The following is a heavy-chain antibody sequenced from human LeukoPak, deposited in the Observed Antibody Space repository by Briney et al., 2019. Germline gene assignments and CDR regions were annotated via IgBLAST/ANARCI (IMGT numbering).Heavy chain of an antibody. V-gene: IGHV3-30-3*01. Sequence: PGGSLRLSCAASGFTFSSYAMHWVRQAPGKGLEWVAVISYDGSNKYYADSVKGRFTISRDNSKNTLYLRMNSLRAEDTAVYYCARAPYDSSGYYYVDYWGQGTLVTVSS. D-gene: IGHD3-22*01. CDR3: ARAPYDSSGYYYVDY. J-gene: IGHJ4*02. CDR1: GFTFSSYA. CDR2: ISYDGSNK.